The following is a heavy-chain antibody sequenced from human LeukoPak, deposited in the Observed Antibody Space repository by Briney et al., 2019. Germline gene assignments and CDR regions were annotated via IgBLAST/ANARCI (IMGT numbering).Heavy chain of an antibody. CDR2: IIPIFRTA. Sequence: GASVKVSCKASGGTFSSYAISWVRQAPGQGLEWMGGIIPIFRTANYAQKFQGRVTITADESTSTAYMELSSLRSEDTAVYYCARAITYYYGSGSPPNWFDPWGQGTLVTVSS. CDR3: ARAITYYYGSGSPPNWFDP. V-gene: IGHV1-69*13. D-gene: IGHD3-10*01. J-gene: IGHJ5*02. CDR1: GGTFSSYA.